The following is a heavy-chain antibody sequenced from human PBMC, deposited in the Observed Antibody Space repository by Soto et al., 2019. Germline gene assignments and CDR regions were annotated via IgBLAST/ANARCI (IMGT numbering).Heavy chain of an antibody. V-gene: IGHV3-23*01. CDR2: ISGSGGST. Sequence: GGSLRLSCAASGFTFSSYAMSWVRQAPGKGLEWVSAISGSGGSTYYADSVKGRFTISRDNSKNTLYLQMNSLRAEDTAVYYCGHYDFWSGYSYYFDYWGQGTLVTVSS. CDR1: GFTFSSYA. CDR3: GHYDFWSGYSYYFDY. J-gene: IGHJ4*02. D-gene: IGHD3-3*01.